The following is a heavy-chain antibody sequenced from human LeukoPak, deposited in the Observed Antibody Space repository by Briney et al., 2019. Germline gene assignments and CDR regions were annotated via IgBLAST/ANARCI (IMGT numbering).Heavy chain of an antibody. V-gene: IGHV1-18*01. CDR3: ARDEFGRIGVGVY. CDR1: GYTFTAYD. D-gene: IGHD1-26*01. Sequence: ASVKASCKGSGYTFTAYDIIWVRQAPGQGLECVGLISAYTGRTEYAQKFQGRVIMTTDSATSTAYMELRSLRSDDTGVYYCARDEFGRIGVGVYWGQGTPVTVSA. J-gene: IGHJ4*02. CDR2: ISAYTGRT.